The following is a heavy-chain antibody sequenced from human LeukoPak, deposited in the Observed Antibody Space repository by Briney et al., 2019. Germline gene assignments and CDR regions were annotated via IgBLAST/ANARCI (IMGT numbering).Heavy chain of an antibody. CDR3: ARDLIVGATAFDY. CDR2: IWYDGSNK. Sequence: GGSLRLSCAASGFTFSSYGMHWVRQAPGKGLEWVAVIWYDGSNKYYADSVKGRFTISRDNSKNTLYLQMSSLRAEDTAVYYCARDLIVGATAFDYWGQGTLVTVSS. J-gene: IGHJ4*02. V-gene: IGHV3-33*01. CDR1: GFTFSSYG. D-gene: IGHD1-26*01.